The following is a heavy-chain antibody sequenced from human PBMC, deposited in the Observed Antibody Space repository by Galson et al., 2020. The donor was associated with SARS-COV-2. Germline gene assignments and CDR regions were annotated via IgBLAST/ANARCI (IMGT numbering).Heavy chain of an antibody. D-gene: IGHD3-22*01. CDR2: ISAYNGNT. J-gene: IGHJ4*02. Sequence: ASVKVSCKASGYTFTSYGISWVRQAPGQGLEWMGWISAYNGNTNYAQKLQGRVTMTTDTSTSTAYMELRSLRSDDTAVYYCAKDRVYYDSSGYTLNDWGQGTLVTVSS. V-gene: IGHV1-18*04. CDR3: AKDRVYYDSSGYTLND. CDR1: GYTFTSYG.